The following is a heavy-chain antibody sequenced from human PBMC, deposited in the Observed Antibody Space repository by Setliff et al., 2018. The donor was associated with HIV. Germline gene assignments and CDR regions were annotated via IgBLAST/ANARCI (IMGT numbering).Heavy chain of an antibody. V-gene: IGHV4-31*03. CDR1: GGSMRGGGNY. J-gene: IGHJ2*01. CDR2: ISYSGST. Sequence: SETLSLTCTVSGGSMRGGGNYWSWIRQHPGKGLEWIGYISYSGSTYHNPSLNSRLTISIDTSKNQFSLKLSSLTAADTAVYYCARAAAAGTRCFDLWGRGTLVTVSS. D-gene: IGHD6-13*01. CDR3: ARAAAAGTRCFDL.